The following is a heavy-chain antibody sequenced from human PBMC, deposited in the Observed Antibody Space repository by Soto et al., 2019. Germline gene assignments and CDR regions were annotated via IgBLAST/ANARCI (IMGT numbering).Heavy chain of an antibody. Sequence: ASVKVSCKASGYTFTSYAMHCVRQAPRQRLEWMGWINAGNGNTKYSQKFQGRVTITRDTSASTAYMELSSLRSEDTAVYYCARSYSSSWYAVPIFDVWGQGTTVTVSS. CDR3: ARSYSSSWYAVPIFDV. J-gene: IGHJ6*02. D-gene: IGHD6-13*01. CDR2: INAGNGNT. V-gene: IGHV1-3*01. CDR1: GYTFTSYA.